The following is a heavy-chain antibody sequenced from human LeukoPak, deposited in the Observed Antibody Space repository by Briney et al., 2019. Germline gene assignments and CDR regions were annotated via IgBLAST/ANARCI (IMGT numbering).Heavy chain of an antibody. D-gene: IGHD3-3*01. Sequence: GGSLRLSCAASGFTVSSNYMSWVRQAPGKGLEWVSVIYSGGSTYYADSVKGRFTISRDNSKNTLYLQMNSLGAEDTAVYYCARGGPEYDFWSGYAYYMDVWGNGTTVTVSS. J-gene: IGHJ6*03. V-gene: IGHV3-53*01. CDR1: GFTVSSNY. CDR2: IYSGGST. CDR3: ARGGPEYDFWSGYAYYMDV.